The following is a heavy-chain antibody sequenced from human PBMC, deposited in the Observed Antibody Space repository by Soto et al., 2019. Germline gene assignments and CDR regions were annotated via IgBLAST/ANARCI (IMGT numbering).Heavy chain of an antibody. CDR3: ASSLKSGSYDF. Sequence: QVQLVQSGAEVKKPGASVKVSCKASGYTFTSYYMHWVRQAAGQGLVWMGIINPSGGSTISAQKDRGKVTLTRDPSSSTVYMELRSLRAEDTAVYYCASSLKSGSYDFWGQGTLVTVSS. V-gene: IGHV1-46*01. J-gene: IGHJ4*02. D-gene: IGHD1-26*01. CDR1: GYTFTSYY. CDR2: INPSGGST.